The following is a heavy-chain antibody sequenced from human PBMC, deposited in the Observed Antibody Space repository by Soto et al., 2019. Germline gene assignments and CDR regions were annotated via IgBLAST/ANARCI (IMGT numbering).Heavy chain of an antibody. V-gene: IGHV3-23*01. Sequence: PGGSLRLSCAASGFAFTGHPMSWVRQAPEKGLEWVAGISDGGDLTYNADSVKGRFTISRDNSRNTLYLQMNSLRAEDTAVYYCARRVIGSSRAFDIWGQGTMVTGSS. CDR2: ISDGGDLT. CDR1: GFAFTGHP. CDR3: ARRVIGSSRAFDI. J-gene: IGHJ3*02. D-gene: IGHD3-10*01.